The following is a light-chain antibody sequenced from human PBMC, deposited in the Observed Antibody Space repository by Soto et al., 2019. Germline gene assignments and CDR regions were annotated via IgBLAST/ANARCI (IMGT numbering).Light chain of an antibody. CDR3: QQYYDMPFT. V-gene: IGKV1-5*01. CDR1: QSISSW. Sequence: DIQMTQSPSTLSASVGDRVTITCRASQSISSWLAWYQQKPGKAPKLLIYDASSLHSGVPSRFSGSGSGTDFTLTISSLQPEDFATYFCQQYYDMPFTFGQGTKGDIK. J-gene: IGKJ1*01. CDR2: DAS.